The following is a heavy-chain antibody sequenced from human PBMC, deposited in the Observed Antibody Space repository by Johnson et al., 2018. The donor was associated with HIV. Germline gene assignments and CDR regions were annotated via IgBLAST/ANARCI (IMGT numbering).Heavy chain of an antibody. D-gene: IGHD3-16*01. CDR3: ARVGAWGFDAFHG. Sequence: VQLVESGGGLVQPGGSLRLSCAASGFTVSSNYMSWVRHAPGKGLEWVSIVYSGGNTYYTDSVKGRFTISRDNSKNTLYHHMNSLRAADTAVYYCARVGAWGFDAFHGWGQGTMVTGSS. CDR1: GFTVSSNY. CDR2: VYSGGNT. J-gene: IGHJ3*01. V-gene: IGHV3-66*01.